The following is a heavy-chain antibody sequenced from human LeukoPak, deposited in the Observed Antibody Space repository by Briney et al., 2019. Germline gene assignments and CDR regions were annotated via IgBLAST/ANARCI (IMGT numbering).Heavy chain of an antibody. Sequence: GGSLRLSCAASGFTFSSYDMHWVRQATGKGLEWVSAIGTAGDTYYPGSVKGRFTISRENAKNSLYLQMNSLRAGDTAVYYCARVGSSWTFFDYWGQGTLVTVSS. CDR2: IGTAGDT. CDR1: GFTFSSYD. CDR3: ARVGSSWTFFDY. V-gene: IGHV3-13*01. J-gene: IGHJ4*02. D-gene: IGHD6-13*01.